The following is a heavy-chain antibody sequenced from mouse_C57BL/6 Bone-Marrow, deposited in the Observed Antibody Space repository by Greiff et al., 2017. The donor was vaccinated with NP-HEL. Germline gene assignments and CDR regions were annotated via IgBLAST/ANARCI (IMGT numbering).Heavy chain of an antibody. J-gene: IGHJ3*01. CDR1: GYAFTNYL. Sequence: QVQLQQSGAELVRPGTSVKVSCKASGYAFTNYLIEWVKQRPGQGLEWIGVINPGSGGTNYNEKFKGKATLTADKSSSTAYMQLSSLTSEDSAVYFCARDITTVGPPFAYWGQGTLVTVSA. V-gene: IGHV1-54*01. CDR3: ARDITTVGPPFAY. D-gene: IGHD1-1*01. CDR2: INPGSGGT.